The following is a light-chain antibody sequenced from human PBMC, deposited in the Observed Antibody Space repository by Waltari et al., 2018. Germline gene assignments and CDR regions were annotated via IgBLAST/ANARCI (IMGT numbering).Light chain of an antibody. CDR2: AKN. J-gene: IGLJ2*01. CDR1: SLRNNY. Sequence: SSELTQDPAVSVALGQTVRLTCQGDSLRNNYASWYQQKTGQAPILVIFAKNSRPSGIPSRFSGSTSGSTASWTITGAQAEDEADYYCNSRDSSGDHVVFGGGTKLTVL. CDR3: NSRDSSGDHVV. V-gene: IGLV3-19*01.